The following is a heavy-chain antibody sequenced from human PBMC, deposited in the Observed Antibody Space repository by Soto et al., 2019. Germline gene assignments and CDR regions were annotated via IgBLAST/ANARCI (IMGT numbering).Heavy chain of an antibody. Sequence: QVQLVESGGGVVQPGRSLRLSCAASGFTFSSYAMHWVRQAPGKGLEWVAVISYDGSNKYYADSVKGRFTISRDNSKNTRYLQMNSLRAEATAVSYCARARLDTPALDYWGQGTLVTVSS. D-gene: IGHD2-2*01. CDR1: GFTFSSYA. CDR2: ISYDGSNK. V-gene: IGHV3-30-3*01. J-gene: IGHJ4*02. CDR3: ARARLDTPALDY.